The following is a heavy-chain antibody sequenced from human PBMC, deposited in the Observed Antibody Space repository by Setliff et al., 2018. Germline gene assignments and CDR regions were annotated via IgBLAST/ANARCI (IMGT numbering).Heavy chain of an antibody. J-gene: IGHJ4*02. CDR1: GDSTMTTNNY. Sequence: PSETLSLTCSVSGDSTMTTNNYWGWIRQSPGKGLEWIGSIHHTGTTFYNPSLESRVTISIDTSKNQFSLNMRSVTAADTAIYYCARGRNIAIRLLDSWGQGNLVTVSS. D-gene: IGHD6-6*01. V-gene: IGHV4-39*07. CDR3: ARGRNIAIRLLDS. CDR2: IHHTGTT.